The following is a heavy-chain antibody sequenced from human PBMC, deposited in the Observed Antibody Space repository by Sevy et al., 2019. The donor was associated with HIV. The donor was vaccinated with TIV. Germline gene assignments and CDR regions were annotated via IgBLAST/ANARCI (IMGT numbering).Heavy chain of an antibody. D-gene: IGHD3-22*01. CDR2: IYHTGDT. J-gene: IGHJ3*01. V-gene: IGHV4-59*01. CDR3: ARQGAWYYDSTGNAFDF. CDR1: GGSITSYY. Sequence: SETLSLTCTVSGGSITSYYWSWIRQPPGKGLEWIGYIYHTGDTKYNPSLKSRLTISVDTSRSQFSLKLSSVTAADTAVHYCARQGAWYYDSTGNAFDFWGQGTMVTVSS.